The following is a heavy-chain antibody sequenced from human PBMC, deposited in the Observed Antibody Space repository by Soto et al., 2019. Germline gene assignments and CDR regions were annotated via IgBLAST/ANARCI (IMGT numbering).Heavy chain of an antibody. CDR1: GGSISSGGSY. D-gene: IGHD4-17*01. J-gene: IGHJ2*01. CDR2: IYYSGST. Sequence: QVQLQESGPGLVKPSQALSLTCTVSGGSISSGGSYWSWIRQHPGKGLEWIGYIYYSGSTHYNPSPNSRVTMSVDTSKNQFSLKLSSVTAADTAVYYCARDVPTVARYGSFDHWGRGTLVTVSS. V-gene: IGHV4-31*03. CDR3: ARDVPTVARYGSFDH.